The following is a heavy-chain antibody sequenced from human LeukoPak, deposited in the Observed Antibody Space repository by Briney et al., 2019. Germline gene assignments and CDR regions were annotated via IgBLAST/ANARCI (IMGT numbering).Heavy chain of an antibody. CDR3: ARDVGRIDSY. D-gene: IGHD3-16*02. J-gene: IGHJ4*02. CDR1: GFTFSNSW. CDR2: IKQDGSEK. V-gene: IGHV3-7*03. Sequence: GGSLRLSCAASGFTFSNSWMTWVRQVPGKGLEWVANIKQDGSEKYYVDSVKGRFTISRDNAKNSLYLQMNSLRAEDTAVYYCARDVGRIDSYWGQGTLVTVSS.